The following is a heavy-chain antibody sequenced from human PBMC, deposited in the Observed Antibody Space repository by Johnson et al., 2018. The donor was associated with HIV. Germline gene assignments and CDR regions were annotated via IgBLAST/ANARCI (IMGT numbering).Heavy chain of an antibody. CDR1: GFTFSSYA. V-gene: IGHV3-30*04. D-gene: IGHD1-26*01. J-gene: IGHJ3*02. CDR3: ARVEWELGAFDI. Sequence: VQLVESGGGVVQPGRSLRLSCAASGFTFSSYAMHWVRQAPGKGLEWVAVISFDGTSKYYADSVKGRFTISRDNSKNTVYLQMNSLRVEDTAVYYCARVEWELGAFDIWGQGTMVTVSS. CDR2: ISFDGTSK.